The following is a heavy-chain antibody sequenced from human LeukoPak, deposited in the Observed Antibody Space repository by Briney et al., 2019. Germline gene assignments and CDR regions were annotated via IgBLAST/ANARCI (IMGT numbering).Heavy chain of an antibody. V-gene: IGHV3-21*01. CDR2: ISSSSSYI. D-gene: IGHD3-16*01. Sequence: NSGGSLRLSCAASGFTFGSYSMSWVRQAPGKGLEWVSSISSSSSYIYYADSVKGRFTISRDNAKNTLYLQMNSLRAEDTAVYYCAREGGYYFDYWGQGTLVTVSS. CDR3: AREGGYYFDY. J-gene: IGHJ4*02. CDR1: GFTFGSYS.